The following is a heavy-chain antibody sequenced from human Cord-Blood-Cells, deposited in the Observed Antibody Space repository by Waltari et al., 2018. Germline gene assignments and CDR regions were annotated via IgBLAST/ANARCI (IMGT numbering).Heavy chain of an antibody. Sequence: QVQLQQWGAGLLKPSETLSLTCAVYGGSFSGYYWSWIRQPPGTGLEWIGEINHSGSTNYNPSLKSRVTISVDTSKNQFSLKLSSVTAADTAVYYCARGPRITIFGVVTPRGFDYWGQGTLVTVSS. D-gene: IGHD3-3*01. CDR2: INHSGST. J-gene: IGHJ4*02. CDR1: GGSFSGYY. CDR3: ARGPRITIFGVVTPRGFDY. V-gene: IGHV4-34*01.